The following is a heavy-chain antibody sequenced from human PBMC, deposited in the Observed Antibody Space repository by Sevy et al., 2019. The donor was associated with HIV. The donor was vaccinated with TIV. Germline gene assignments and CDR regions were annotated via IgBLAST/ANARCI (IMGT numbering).Heavy chain of an antibody. J-gene: IGHJ5*02. CDR3: VRNGGAYDAGFDP. V-gene: IGHV3-48*03. CDR2: ISSSDSHT. CDR1: GFTFSNYD. Sequence: GGSLRLSCVASGFTFSNYDMNWVRQAPGKGLEWVSKISSSDSHTYYADSLKGRFTISRDNAKKSLYLQMNNLRAEDTALYYCVRNGGAYDAGFDPWGQGTLVTVSS. D-gene: IGHD3-22*01.